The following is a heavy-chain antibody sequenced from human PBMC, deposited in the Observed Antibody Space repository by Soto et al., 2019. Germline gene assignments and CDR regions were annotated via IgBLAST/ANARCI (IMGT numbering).Heavy chain of an antibody. CDR3: AVARTLFFSTFDY. Sequence: GGSLRLSCAVSGFTVSNNYMSWVRQAPGKGLEGVSVISGSGGSTYYADSVKGRFTISRDNSKNTLYLQMNSLRAEDTAVYYCAVARTLFFSTFDYWGQGTLVTVSS. V-gene: IGHV3-23*01. CDR2: ISGSGGST. CDR1: GFTVSNNY. J-gene: IGHJ4*02. D-gene: IGHD3-3*01.